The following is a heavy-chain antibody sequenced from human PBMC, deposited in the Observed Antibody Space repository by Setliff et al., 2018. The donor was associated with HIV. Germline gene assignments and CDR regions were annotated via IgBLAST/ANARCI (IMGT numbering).Heavy chain of an antibody. V-gene: IGHV4-4*02. CDR2: IFHSGTT. CDR3: ARDNLYYNTWNASPVYGLDV. J-gene: IGHJ6*02. D-gene: IGHD3-3*01. Sequence: SETLSLTCAVSGGSVSSTNWWNWVRQPPGKGLEWIGEIFHSGTTYYNPSLQGRFTISRDDSKNSVYLQMNTLGAEDTAVYFCARDNLYYNTWNASPVYGLDVWGQGTTVTVSS. CDR1: GGSVSSTNW.